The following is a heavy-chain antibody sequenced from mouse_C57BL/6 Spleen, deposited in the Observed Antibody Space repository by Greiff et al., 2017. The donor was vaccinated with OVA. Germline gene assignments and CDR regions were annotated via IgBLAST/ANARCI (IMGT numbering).Heavy chain of an antibody. Sequence: VQLQQSGAELVRPGASVKLSCKASGYTFTDYYINWVKQRPGQGLEWIARIYPGSGNTYYNEKFKGKATLTAEKSSSTAYMQLSSLTSEDSAVYFCARGEIYYGNYRFAYWGQGTLVTVSA. V-gene: IGHV1-76*01. CDR1: GYTFTDYY. CDR2: IYPGSGNT. J-gene: IGHJ3*01. D-gene: IGHD2-1*01. CDR3: ARGEIYYGNYRFAY.